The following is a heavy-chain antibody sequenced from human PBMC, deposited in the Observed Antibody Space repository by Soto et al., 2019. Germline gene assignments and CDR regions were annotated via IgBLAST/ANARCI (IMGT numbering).Heavy chain of an antibody. D-gene: IGHD3-10*01. CDR2: IYYSGST. Sequence: SETLSLTCTVSGGSISSGGYYWSWIRQHPGKGLEWIGYIYYSGSTYYNPSLKSRVTISVDTSKNQFSLKLSSVTAADTAVYYCARVLTYYGSGSRGYYYYGMDVWGQGTTVTVSS. J-gene: IGHJ6*02. CDR3: ARVLTYYGSGSRGYYYYGMDV. V-gene: IGHV4-31*03. CDR1: GGSISSGGYY.